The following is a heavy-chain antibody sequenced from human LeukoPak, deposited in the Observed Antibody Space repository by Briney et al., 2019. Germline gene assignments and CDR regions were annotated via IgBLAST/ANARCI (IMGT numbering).Heavy chain of an antibody. CDR3: AKYSGGDDAEAFDY. D-gene: IGHD5-12*01. Sequence: PGGSLRLSCAASGFTFSSYSMNWVRQAPGKGLEWVSSISSSSSYIYYADSVKGRFTISRDNAKNSLYLQMNSLRADDTAVYYCAKYSGGDDAEAFDYWGQGTLVTVSS. V-gene: IGHV3-21*04. CDR2: ISSSSSYI. J-gene: IGHJ4*02. CDR1: GFTFSSYS.